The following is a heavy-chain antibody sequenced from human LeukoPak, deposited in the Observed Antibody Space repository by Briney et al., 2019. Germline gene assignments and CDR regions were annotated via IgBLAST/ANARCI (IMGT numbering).Heavy chain of an antibody. J-gene: IGHJ3*02. V-gene: IGHV3-7*01. D-gene: IGHD5-18*01. Sequence: QPGGSLRLSCADSAFTLTTYWMTWVRQAPGKGLEWVANINQDGSAKYYVDSVKGRFTISRDNAKNSLYLQMNSLRAEDTAVYYCARVYSYGFGEHAFDIWGQGTMVTVSS. CDR2: INQDGSAK. CDR3: ARVYSYGFGEHAFDI. CDR1: AFTLTTYW.